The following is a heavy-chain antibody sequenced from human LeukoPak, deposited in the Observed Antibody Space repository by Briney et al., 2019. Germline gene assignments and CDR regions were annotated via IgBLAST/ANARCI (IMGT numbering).Heavy chain of an antibody. Sequence: SQTLSLTCGISGDSVSSDRVAWSWLRQSPSRGLEWLGRTYYRSKWYNDYAVSVKSRITISPDTSKNQFSLQLSSVTAAGTAVYYCASGAPYYDFWSGYDRYAFDIWGQGTMVTVSS. CDR2: TYYRSKWYN. J-gene: IGHJ3*02. D-gene: IGHD3-3*01. CDR1: GDSVSSDRVA. CDR3: ASGAPYYDFWSGYDRYAFDI. V-gene: IGHV6-1*01.